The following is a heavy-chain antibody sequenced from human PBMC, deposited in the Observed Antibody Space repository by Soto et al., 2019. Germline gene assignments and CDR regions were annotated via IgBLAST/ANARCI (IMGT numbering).Heavy chain of an antibody. D-gene: IGHD3-22*01. Sequence: EMQLVESGGGLVQPGGSLRLSCAASGFTFSSYWMSWVRQAPGKGLEWVANIKQDGSEKYYVDSVKGRFTISRDNAKNSLYLQMNSLRAEDTAVYYCARFYYDSSGYLPSPYYYYYGMDVW. J-gene: IGHJ6*01. V-gene: IGHV3-7*04. CDR3: ARFYYDSSGYLPSPYYYYYGMDV. CDR1: GFTFSSYW. CDR2: IKQDGSEK.